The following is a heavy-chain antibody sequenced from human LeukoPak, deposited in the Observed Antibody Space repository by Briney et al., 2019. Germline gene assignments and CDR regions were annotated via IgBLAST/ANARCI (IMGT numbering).Heavy chain of an antibody. D-gene: IGHD1-26*01. Sequence: PGRSLRLSCAASGFTFSSYGIHWVRQAPGKGLEWVAVIWYDGSNKYYADSVKGRFTISRDNSKNTLYLQMNSLRAEDTAVYYCARDLVGATYYFDYWGQGTLVTVSS. CDR2: IWYDGSNK. V-gene: IGHV3-33*01. CDR3: ARDLVGATYYFDY. CDR1: GFTFSSYG. J-gene: IGHJ4*02.